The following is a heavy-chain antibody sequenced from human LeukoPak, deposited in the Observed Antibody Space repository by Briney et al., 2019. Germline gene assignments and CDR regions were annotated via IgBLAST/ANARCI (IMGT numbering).Heavy chain of an antibody. CDR3: AREMATTPYYYYGMDV. J-gene: IGHJ6*02. Sequence: GGSLRLSCAAYGFTVSSNYMSWVRQAPGKGLEWVSVIYSGGSTYYADSVKGRFTISRDNSKNTLYLQMNSLRAEDTAVYYCAREMATTPYYYYGMDVWGQGTTVTVSS. CDR2: IYSGGST. CDR1: GFTVSSNY. V-gene: IGHV3-66*02. D-gene: IGHD5-24*01.